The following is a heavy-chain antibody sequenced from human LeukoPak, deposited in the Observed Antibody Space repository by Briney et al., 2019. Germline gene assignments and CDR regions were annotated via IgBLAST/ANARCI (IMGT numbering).Heavy chain of an antibody. CDR2: IYYTEST. J-gene: IGHJ3*02. V-gene: IGHV4-39*01. D-gene: IGHD2-21*02. Sequence: SETLSLTCSVSGGFISSSGYYWGRIRQPPGKGLEWIGSIYYTESTYYNPSLKSRVTISVDTSKNQFSLNLSSVTAADTAVSDCARRLGYCGGDCSRVVAFEIWGQGTMVTISS. CDR3: ARRLGYCGGDCSRVVAFEI. CDR1: GGFISSSGYY.